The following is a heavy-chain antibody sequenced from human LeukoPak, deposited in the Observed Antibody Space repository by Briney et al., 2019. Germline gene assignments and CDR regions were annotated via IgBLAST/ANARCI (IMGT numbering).Heavy chain of an antibody. V-gene: IGHV1-2*02. CDR2: INPKSGGT. J-gene: IGHJ4*02. CDR1: GYTFTDYY. CDR3: ATLGISGYFRDY. D-gene: IGHD3-22*01. Sequence: GASAKVSCKGSGYTFTDYYIHWVRQAPGQGLEWMGWINPKSGGTNYAQKFQGRVTMTRDTSISTAYMELRSDDTAVYYCATLGISGYFRDYWGQGTLVTVPS.